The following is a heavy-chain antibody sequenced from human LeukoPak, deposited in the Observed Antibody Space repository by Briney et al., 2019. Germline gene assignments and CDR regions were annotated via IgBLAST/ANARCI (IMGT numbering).Heavy chain of an antibody. CDR2: IYYSGST. D-gene: IGHD6-13*01. V-gene: IGHV4-59*08. CDR3: ARHLYSSSWAYFDY. CDR1: GGSISSYY. J-gene: IGHJ4*02. Sequence: SETLSLTCTVSGGSISSYYWSWIRQPPGKGLEWTGYIYYSGSTNYNPSLKSRVTISVDTSKNQFSLKLSSVTAADTAVYYCARHLYSSSWAYFDYWGQGTLVTVSS.